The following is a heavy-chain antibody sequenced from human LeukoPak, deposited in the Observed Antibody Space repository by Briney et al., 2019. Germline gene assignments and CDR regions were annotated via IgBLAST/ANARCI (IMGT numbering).Heavy chain of an antibody. CDR3: APLLGTGEPGTWFDP. CDR1: GYTFTSYA. V-gene: IGHV1-3*01. D-gene: IGHD7-27*01. Sequence: GASVKVSCKASGYTFTSYAMHWVRQAPGPRLEWMGWINAGNGNTKYSQKFQGRVTITADESTSTAYMELSSLRSEDTTVYYCAPLLGTGEPGTWFDPWGQGTLVTVSS. CDR2: INAGNGNT. J-gene: IGHJ5*02.